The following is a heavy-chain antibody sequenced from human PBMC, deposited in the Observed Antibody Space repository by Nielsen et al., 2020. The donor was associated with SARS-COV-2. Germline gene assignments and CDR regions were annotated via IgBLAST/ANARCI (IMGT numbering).Heavy chain of an antibody. Sequence: GESLKISCAASGFTFSSYAMSWVRQAPGKGLEWVAVISYDGSNKYYADSVKGRFTISRDNSKNTLYLQMNSLRAEDTAVYYCTLAASNRPFDYWGQGTLVTVSS. CDR3: TLAASNRPFDY. CDR2: ISYDGSNK. V-gene: IGHV3-30-3*01. D-gene: IGHD6-13*01. J-gene: IGHJ4*02. CDR1: GFTFSSYA.